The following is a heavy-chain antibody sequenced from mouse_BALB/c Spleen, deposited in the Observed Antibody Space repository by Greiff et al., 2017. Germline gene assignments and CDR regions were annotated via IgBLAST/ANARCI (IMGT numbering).Heavy chain of an antibody. CDR2: IDPSDSET. J-gene: IGHJ4*01. V-gene: IGHV1S126*01. CDR1: GYSFTSYW. Sequence: VQLQQSGPQLVRPGASVKISCKASGYSFTSYWMHWVKQRPGQGLEWIGMIDPSDSETRLNQKFKDKTTLTVDKSSSTAYMQLSSPTSEDSAVYYCARAFISSGVAPSMDYWGQGTTVTVSS. CDR3: ARAFISSGVAPSMDY. D-gene: IGHD1-1*01.